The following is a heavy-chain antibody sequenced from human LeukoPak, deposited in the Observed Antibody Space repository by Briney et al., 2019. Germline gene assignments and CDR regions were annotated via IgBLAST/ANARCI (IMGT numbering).Heavy chain of an antibody. CDR2: INHSGST. Sequence: SETLCLTCAVYGGSFSGYYWSRIRQPPGKGLEWIGEINHSGSTNYNPSLKSRVTISVDTSKNQFSLKLSSVTAADTAVYYCARLAGVVIYYFDYWGQGTLVTVSS. CDR1: GGSFSGYY. D-gene: IGHD3-3*01. J-gene: IGHJ4*02. V-gene: IGHV4-34*01. CDR3: ARLAGVVIYYFDY.